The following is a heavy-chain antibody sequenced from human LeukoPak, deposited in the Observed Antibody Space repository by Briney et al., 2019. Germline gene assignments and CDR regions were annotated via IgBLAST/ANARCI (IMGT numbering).Heavy chain of an antibody. J-gene: IGHJ6*03. CDR3: ARTGGSFYFYYYMDV. CDR2: IHYTGSS. D-gene: IGHD1-26*01. CDR1: GGSIRGSSYN. Sequence: SETLSLTCTVSGGSIRGSSYNWGWIRQPPGKGLEWIGSIHYTGSSYYDPSLKSRVTISVDTSKNQFSLKLTSVTAADTAVYYCARTGGSFYFYYYMDVWGKGTTVTVSS. V-gene: IGHV4-39*07.